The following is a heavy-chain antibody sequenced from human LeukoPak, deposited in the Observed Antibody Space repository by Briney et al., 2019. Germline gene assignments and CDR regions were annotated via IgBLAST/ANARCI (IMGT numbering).Heavy chain of an antibody. D-gene: IGHD1-26*01. Sequence: GRSLRLSCAASGFTFSSYAMHWVRQAPGKGLEWVAVISYDGSNKYYADSVKGRFTISRDNSKNTLHLQMNSLRSEDTAVYYCARDLIVGATLYFDYWGQGTLVTVSS. CDR1: GFTFSSYA. V-gene: IGHV3-30-3*01. J-gene: IGHJ4*02. CDR2: ISYDGSNK. CDR3: ARDLIVGATLYFDY.